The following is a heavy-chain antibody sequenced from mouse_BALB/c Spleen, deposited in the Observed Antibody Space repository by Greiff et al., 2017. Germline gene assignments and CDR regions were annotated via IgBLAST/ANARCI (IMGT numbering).Heavy chain of an antibody. D-gene: IGHD2-4*01. CDR3: AKNKASTMITTEAMDY. Sequence: QVQLQQSGPSLVQPSQSLSITCTVSGFSLTSYGVHWVRQSPGKGLEWLGVIWRGGSTDYNAAFMSRLSITKDNSKSQVFFKMNSLQADDTAIYYSAKNKASTMITTEAMDYWGQGTSVTVSS. CDR1: GFSLTSYG. J-gene: IGHJ4*01. CDR2: IWRGGST. V-gene: IGHV2-5-1*01.